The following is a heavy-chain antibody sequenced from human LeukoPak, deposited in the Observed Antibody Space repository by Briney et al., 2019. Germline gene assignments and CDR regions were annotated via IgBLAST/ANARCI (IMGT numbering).Heavy chain of an antibody. D-gene: IGHD2-2*01. CDR1: GGPISSYY. V-gene: IGHV4-59*01. J-gene: IGHJ5*02. CDR3: ARYTNCTTTSGFSSWFDP. Sequence: SETLSLTCTVSGGPISSYYWSWIRQPPGKGLEGIGYIYHSGSTKYNPSLKNGVTISLATSKSQFSLKLSSVTAADTAVYYCARYTNCTTTSGFSSWFDPWGQGTLVTVSS. CDR2: IYHSGST.